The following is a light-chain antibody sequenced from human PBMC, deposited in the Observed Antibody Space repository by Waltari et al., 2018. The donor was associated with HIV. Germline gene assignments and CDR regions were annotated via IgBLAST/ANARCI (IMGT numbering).Light chain of an antibody. CDR1: QSIRSW. Sequence: DIRLSQSPSTLSASLGHSVTVTCRASQSIRSWLAWYQQKPGKAPKLLISEASSLESGVPSRFSGSGSGTEFTLTISSLQSDDFATYHCQQYNSYSQWMFGQGTKVEIK. J-gene: IGKJ1*01. CDR3: QQYNSYSQWM. V-gene: IGKV1-5*03. CDR2: EAS.